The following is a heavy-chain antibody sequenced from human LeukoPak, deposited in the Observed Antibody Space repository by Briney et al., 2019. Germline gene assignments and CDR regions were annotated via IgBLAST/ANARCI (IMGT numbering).Heavy chain of an antibody. CDR1: GFTFSDYY. J-gene: IGHJ6*02. Sequence: PGGSLRLSCAASGFTFSDYYISWIHQAPGKGLEWVAVISYDGSNKYYAGSVKGRFTISRDNSKNTLYLQMNSLRAEDTAVYYCARDRVDIVVVPAAKYYYYYGMDVWGQGTTVTVSS. D-gene: IGHD2-2*01. CDR2: ISYDGSNK. CDR3: ARDRVDIVVVPAAKYYYYYGMDV. V-gene: IGHV3-30*03.